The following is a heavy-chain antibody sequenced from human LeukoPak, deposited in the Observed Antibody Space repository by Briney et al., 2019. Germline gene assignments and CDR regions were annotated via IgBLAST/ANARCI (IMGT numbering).Heavy chain of an antibody. Sequence: PGGSLRLSCAASGFTFSSYSMNWVRQAPGKGLEWVSYISSSSSTIYYADSVKGRFTISRDNAKNSLYLQMNSLRAEDTAVYYCARGGVYYYDSSGYKNYYYYYMDVWGKGTTVTVSS. V-gene: IGHV3-48*04. CDR1: GFTFSSYS. D-gene: IGHD3-22*01. CDR2: ISSSSSTI. CDR3: ARGGVYYYDSSGYKNYYYYYMDV. J-gene: IGHJ6*03.